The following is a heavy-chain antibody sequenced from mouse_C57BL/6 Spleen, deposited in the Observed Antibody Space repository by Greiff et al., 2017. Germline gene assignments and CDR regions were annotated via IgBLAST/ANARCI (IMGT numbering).Heavy chain of an antibody. CDR1: GFTFSSYG. D-gene: IGHD2-4*01. V-gene: IGHV5-6*01. CDR2: ISSGGSYT. J-gene: IGHJ2*01. Sequence: EVKLMESGGDLVKPGGSLKLSCAASGFTFSSYGMSWVRQTPDKRLEWVATISSGGSYTYYPDSVKGRFTISRDNAKNTLYLQMSSLKSEDTAMYYCARHYDYYFDYWGQGTTLTVSS. CDR3: ARHYDYYFDY.